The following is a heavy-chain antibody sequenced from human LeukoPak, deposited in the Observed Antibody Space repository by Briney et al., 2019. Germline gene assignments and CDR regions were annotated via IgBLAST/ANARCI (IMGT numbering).Heavy chain of an antibody. Sequence: ASVKVSCKASGYTFTSYGISWVRQAPGQGLEWMGWISAYNGNTNYAQKLQGRVTMTTDTSTSTAYMELRSLRSDDTAVYYCARDRPMESSGLDFGYWGQGTLVTVSS. V-gene: IGHV1-18*01. CDR1: GYTFTSYG. D-gene: IGHD6-19*01. CDR2: ISAYNGNT. CDR3: ARDRPMESSGLDFGY. J-gene: IGHJ4*02.